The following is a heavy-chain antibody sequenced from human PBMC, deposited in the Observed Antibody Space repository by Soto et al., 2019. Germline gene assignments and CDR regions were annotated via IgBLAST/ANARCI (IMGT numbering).Heavy chain of an antibody. Sequence: GGSLRLSCAASGFTFSSCAMGWVRQAPGKGLEWVSSISVNGGSTYYADSVRGRFAISRDNSKKTLYLQMSSLTAEDSAIYYCARGSTDSYTGSRIFDFWGRGTLVTVSS. CDR2: ISVNGGST. CDR3: ARGSTDSYTGSRIFDF. CDR1: GFTFSSCA. D-gene: IGHD3-10*01. V-gene: IGHV3-23*01. J-gene: IGHJ4*02.